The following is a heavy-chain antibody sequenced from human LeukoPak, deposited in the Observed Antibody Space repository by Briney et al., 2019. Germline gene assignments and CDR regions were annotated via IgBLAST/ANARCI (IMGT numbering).Heavy chain of an antibody. J-gene: IGHJ3*02. CDR1: GGSISSGGYY. CDR2: IYYSGST. CDR3: ARDQDGAFDI. D-gene: IGHD2-15*01. V-gene: IGHV4-31*03. Sequence: PSETLSLTCTVSGGSISSGGYYWSWIRQHPGKGLEWIGYIYYSGSTYYNPSLKSRVTISVDTSKNQFSLKLSSVTAADTAVYYCARDQDGAFDIWGQGTMVTVSS.